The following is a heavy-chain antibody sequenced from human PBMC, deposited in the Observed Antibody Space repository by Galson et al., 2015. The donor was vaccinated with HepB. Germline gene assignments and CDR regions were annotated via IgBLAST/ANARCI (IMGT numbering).Heavy chain of an antibody. CDR2: ISSSGSTI. D-gene: IGHD3-10*01. J-gene: IGHJ4*02. V-gene: IGHV3-48*03. CDR1: GFTFSSYE. CDR3: ARFYGSGSYYIEESSDY. Sequence: SLRLSCAASGFTFSSYEMNWVRQAPGKGLEWVSYISSSGSTIYYADSVKGRFTISGDNAKNSLYLQMNSLRAEDTAVYYCARFYGSGSYYIEESSDYWGQGTLVTVSS.